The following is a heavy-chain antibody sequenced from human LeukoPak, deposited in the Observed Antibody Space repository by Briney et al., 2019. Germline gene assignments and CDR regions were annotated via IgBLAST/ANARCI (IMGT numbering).Heavy chain of an antibody. Sequence: SVKVSCKASGGTFSSYTFSWVRQAPGQGLEWMGGILPIFGTANYAQKFQGRVTITTDESTSTAYMELRSLRSDDTAVYYCAREGAYCSSTSCHLQNWFDPWGQGTLVTVSS. CDR1: GGTFSSYT. J-gene: IGHJ5*02. CDR3: AREGAYCSSTSCHLQNWFDP. V-gene: IGHV1-69*05. D-gene: IGHD2-2*01. CDR2: ILPIFGTA.